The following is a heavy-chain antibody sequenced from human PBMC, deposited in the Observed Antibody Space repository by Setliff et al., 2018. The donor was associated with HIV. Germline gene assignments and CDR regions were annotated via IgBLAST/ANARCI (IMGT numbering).Heavy chain of an antibody. V-gene: IGHV4-39*01. CDR2: IYYSGST. D-gene: IGHD1-26*01. Sequence: ETLSLTCTVSGSSISSSSYYWGWIRQPPGKGLEWIGSIYYSGSTYYNPSLKSRVTISVDTSKNQFSLKLSSVTAADTAVYYCASPTSDLYSGSPEWGQGTLVTVSS. CDR3: ASPTSDLYSGSPE. J-gene: IGHJ4*02. CDR1: GSSISSSSYY.